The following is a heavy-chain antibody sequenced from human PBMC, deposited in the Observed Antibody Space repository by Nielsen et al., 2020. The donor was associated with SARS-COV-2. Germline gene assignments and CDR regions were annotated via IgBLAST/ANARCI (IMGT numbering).Heavy chain of an antibody. V-gene: IGHV3-7*03. J-gene: IGHJ5*02. CDR2: IHQDGGET. CDR1: GFTFSDYW. Sequence: GASLRLSCAASGFTFSDYWMRRVRQPSGKGLEWVANIHQDGGETRYAESVKGRFTISRDNAKNSLYLQMNSLRAEDTAMYYCARNFYGSGSYPFDPWGQGTLVTVSS. CDR3: ARNFYGSGSYPFDP. D-gene: IGHD3-10*01.